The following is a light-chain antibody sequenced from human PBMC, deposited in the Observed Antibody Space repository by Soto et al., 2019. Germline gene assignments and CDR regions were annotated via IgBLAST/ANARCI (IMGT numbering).Light chain of an antibody. CDR3: QSHDSSINSLV. CDR2: GNT. CDR1: SSNIGAGYD. V-gene: IGLV1-40*01. Sequence: QSVLTQPPSMSGAPGQRVTISCTGSSSNIGAGYDVHWYQLLPGTAPKLLIYGNTNRPSGFPDRFSGSKSGTSASLAITGLRAKDEADYYFQSHDSSINSLVFGGGTKLTVL. J-gene: IGLJ3*02.